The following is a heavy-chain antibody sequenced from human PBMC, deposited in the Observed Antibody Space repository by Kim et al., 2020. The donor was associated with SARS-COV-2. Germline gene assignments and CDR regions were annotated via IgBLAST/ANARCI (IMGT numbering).Heavy chain of an antibody. J-gene: IGHJ4*02. D-gene: IGHD3-16*02. Sequence: KGRFTISRDNAKNTLYLQRNSLRAEDTAVYYCARVIFVGELSLDGGGFDYWGQGTLVTVSS. V-gene: IGHV3-74*01. CDR3: ARVIFVGELSLDGGGFDY.